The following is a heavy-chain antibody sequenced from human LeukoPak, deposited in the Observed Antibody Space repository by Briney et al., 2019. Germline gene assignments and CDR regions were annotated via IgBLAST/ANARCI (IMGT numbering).Heavy chain of an antibody. Sequence: ASVKVSCKASGYTFTDYYMHWVRQAPGQGLEWVGWINPKSGATNYAQRLQDRVTMSRDTSISTVYMELSRLRFDDTAVYYCAKIGEVAGVDRSATTSGLDIWGQGTMVTVSS. CDR3: AKIGEVAGVDRSATTSGLDI. CDR1: GYTFTDYY. D-gene: IGHD6-19*01. CDR2: INPKSGAT. J-gene: IGHJ3*02. V-gene: IGHV1-2*02.